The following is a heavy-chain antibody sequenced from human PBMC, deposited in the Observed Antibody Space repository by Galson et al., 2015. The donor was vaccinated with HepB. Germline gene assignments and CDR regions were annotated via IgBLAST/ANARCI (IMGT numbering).Heavy chain of an antibody. D-gene: IGHD3-10*01. CDR2: ISSDGTYT. CDR3: ARSRGVVSPYYYYGMDV. J-gene: IGHJ6*02. CDR1: SFSLSQYY. V-gene: IGHV3-11*06. Sequence: SLRLSCAASSFSLSQYYMSWTRQAPGKGLELVLYISSDGTYTDYADSVKGRFTISSDNAKNSLYLQMNSLRAEDTAVYYCARSRGVVSPYYYYGMDVWGQGLTVTVSS.